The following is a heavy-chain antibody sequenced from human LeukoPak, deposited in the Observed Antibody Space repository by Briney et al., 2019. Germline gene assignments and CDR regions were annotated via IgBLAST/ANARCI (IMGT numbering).Heavy chain of an antibody. Sequence: GGSLRLSCLTSGFTFSTNAMSWVRQAPGKGLEWISGISGSGASTYYADSVTGRFTISRDNSRNTLYLQMNSLRGDDTAVYYCAKDRPRPDYWGQGTLVTVSS. D-gene: IGHD6-6*01. CDR2: ISGSGAST. CDR1: GFTFSTNA. V-gene: IGHV3-23*01. CDR3: AKDRPRPDY. J-gene: IGHJ4*02.